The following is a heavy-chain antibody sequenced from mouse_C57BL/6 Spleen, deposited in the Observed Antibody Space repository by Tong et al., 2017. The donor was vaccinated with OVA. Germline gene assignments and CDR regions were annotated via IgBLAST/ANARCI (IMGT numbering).Heavy chain of an antibody. Sequence: VQLQESGAELARPGASVKMSCKASGYTFTSYTMHWVKQRPGQGLEWIGYINPSSGYTKYNQKFKDKATLTADKSSSTAYMQLSSLTYEDSAVYYCARYWDPNFDYWGQGTTLTVSS. CDR2: INPSSGYT. D-gene: IGHD4-1*01. V-gene: IGHV1-4*01. CDR3: ARYWDPNFDY. J-gene: IGHJ2*01. CDR1: GYTFTSYT.